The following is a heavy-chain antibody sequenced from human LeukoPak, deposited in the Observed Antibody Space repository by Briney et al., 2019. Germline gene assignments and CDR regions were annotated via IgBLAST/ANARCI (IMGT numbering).Heavy chain of an antibody. V-gene: IGHV4-4*09. D-gene: IGHD6-13*01. CDR1: GGSIRSYH. CDR2: IYTSGST. Sequence: SETLSLTCTVSGGSIRSYHWGWIRQSPGKGLEWIAYIYTSGSTKYNPSLKSRGTISVDTSKNQFSLKVTSVTAADTAVYYCGGRRPAPGTLIDYWGQGTLVTVSS. J-gene: IGHJ4*02. CDR3: GGRRPAPGTLIDY.